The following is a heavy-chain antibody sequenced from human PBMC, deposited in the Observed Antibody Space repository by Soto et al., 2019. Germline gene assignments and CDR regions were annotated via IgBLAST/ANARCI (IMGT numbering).Heavy chain of an antibody. CDR1: GGTFSSYA. CDR2: IIPIFGTA. D-gene: IGHD3-10*01. Sequence: GASVKVSCKASGGTFSSYAISWVRQAPGQGLEWMGGIIPIFGTANYAQKFQGRVTITADESTSTAYMELSSLRSEDTAVYYCARDRRSLNPQDRFGGLLAEWYFDYWGQGTLVTVS. CDR3: ARDRRSLNPQDRFGGLLAEWYFDY. J-gene: IGHJ4*02. V-gene: IGHV1-69*13.